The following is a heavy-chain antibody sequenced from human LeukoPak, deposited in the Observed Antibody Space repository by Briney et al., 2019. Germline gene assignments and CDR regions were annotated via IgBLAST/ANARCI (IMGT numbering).Heavy chain of an antibody. V-gene: IGHV4-38-2*01. D-gene: IGHD3-22*01. CDR3: AIGYYYDSSGYQFDI. Sequence: SETLSLXCAVSGYSISSGYYWGWIRQPPGKGLEWIGSIYHSGSSYYNPSLKSRVTISVDTSKNQFSLKLSSVAAADTAVYYCAIGYYYDSSGYQFDIWGQGTMVTVSS. CDR2: IYHSGSS. J-gene: IGHJ3*02. CDR1: GYSISSGYY.